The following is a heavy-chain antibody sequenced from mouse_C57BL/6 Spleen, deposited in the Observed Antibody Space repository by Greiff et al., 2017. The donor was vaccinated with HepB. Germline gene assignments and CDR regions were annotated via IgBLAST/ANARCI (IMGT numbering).Heavy chain of an antibody. J-gene: IGHJ4*01. CDR3: ARYGAGTGYAMDY. Sequence: EVKLVESGGGLVQPGGSLSLSCAASGFTFTDYYMSWVRQPPGKALEWLGFIRNKANGYTTEYSASVKGRFTISRDNSQSILYLQMNALRAEDSATYYCARYGAGTGYAMDYWGQGTSVTVSS. CDR1: GFTFTDYY. D-gene: IGHD4-1*01. CDR2: IRNKANGYTT. V-gene: IGHV7-3*01.